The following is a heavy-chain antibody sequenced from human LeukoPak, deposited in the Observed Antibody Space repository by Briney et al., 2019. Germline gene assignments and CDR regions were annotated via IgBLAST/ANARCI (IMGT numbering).Heavy chain of an antibody. J-gene: IGHJ4*02. D-gene: IGHD1-26*01. CDR2: ISSNGGST. CDR1: GFTFSSYT. CDR3: ARSPRWDRPYFDY. V-gene: IGHV3-64*01. Sequence: PGGSLRLSCAASGFTFSSYTMHWVRQAPGKGLEYVSAISSNGGSTYYANSVKGRFTTSRDNSKNTLYLQMGSLRAEDMAVYYCARSPRWDRPYFDYWGQGTLVAVSS.